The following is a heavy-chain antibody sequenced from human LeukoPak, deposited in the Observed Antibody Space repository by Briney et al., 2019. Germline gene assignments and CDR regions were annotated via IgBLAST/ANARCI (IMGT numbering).Heavy chain of an antibody. D-gene: IGHD1-26*01. Sequence: PGGSLRLSCAASGFTFSSYWMHWVRQAPGKGLVWVSRINSDGSSTSYADSVKGRFTISRDNAKNTLYLQMNSLKTEDTAVYYCARGITGYSGSYYAFDYWGQGTLVTVSS. CDR2: INSDGSST. J-gene: IGHJ4*02. CDR1: GFTFSSYW. V-gene: IGHV3-74*01. CDR3: ARGITGYSGSYYAFDY.